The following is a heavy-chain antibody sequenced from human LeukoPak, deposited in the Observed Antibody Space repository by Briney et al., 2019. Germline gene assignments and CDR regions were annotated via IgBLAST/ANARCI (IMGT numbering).Heavy chain of an antibody. Sequence: GGSLRLSCAASAFTFSDHYMDWVRQAPGKGLEWVGRSRNKANSYTTEYAASVRGRFTISRDDSKNSVYLQMNSLKTEDTAVYYCGRGSTPAPPYMDVWGKGTTVTVSS. V-gene: IGHV3-72*01. J-gene: IGHJ6*03. CDR3: GRGSTPAPPYMDV. D-gene: IGHD2-2*01. CDR2: SRNKANSYTT. CDR1: AFTFSDHY.